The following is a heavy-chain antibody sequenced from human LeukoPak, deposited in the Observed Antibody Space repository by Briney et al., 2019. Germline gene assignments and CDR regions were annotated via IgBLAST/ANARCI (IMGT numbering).Heavy chain of an antibody. CDR3: ARGYCSGGSCYAHDY. CDR2: INHNSGGT. J-gene: IGHJ4*02. CDR1: GYTFTGYY. D-gene: IGHD2-15*01. V-gene: IGHV1-2*04. Sequence: GASVTVSCKASGYTFTGYYMHWVRQAPGQGLEWMGWINHNSGGTNYAQKFQGWVTMTRYTSISTAYMELSRLRSDDTAVYYCARGYCSGGSCYAHDYWGQGTLVTVSS.